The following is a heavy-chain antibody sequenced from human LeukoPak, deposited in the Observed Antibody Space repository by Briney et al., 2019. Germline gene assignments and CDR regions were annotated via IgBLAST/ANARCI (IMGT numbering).Heavy chain of an antibody. V-gene: IGHV3-11*01. CDR3: AKGSARGYSYGLRAFDI. Sequence: GGSLRLSCAASGFTFSDYYMSWIRQAPGKGLEWVSYISSSGSTIYYADSVEGRFTISRDNAKNSLYLQMNSLRAEDTAVYYCAKGSARGYSYGLRAFDIWGQGTMVTVSS. J-gene: IGHJ3*02. CDR2: ISSSGSTI. D-gene: IGHD5-18*01. CDR1: GFTFSDYY.